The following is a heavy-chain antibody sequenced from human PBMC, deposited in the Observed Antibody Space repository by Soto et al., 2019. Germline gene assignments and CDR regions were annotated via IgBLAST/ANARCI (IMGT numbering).Heavy chain of an antibody. CDR2: IKSKTDGGTT. D-gene: IGHD6-13*01. Sequence: GGSLRLSCAASGFTFSNAWMSWVRQAPGKGLEWVGRIKSKTDGGTTDYAAPVKGRLTSSRDDSKNTLYLQMNSLKTEGTAVYYCATEDQQLVRDFDIWGQGTMVTVSS. CDR3: ATEDQQLVRDFDI. V-gene: IGHV3-15*01. J-gene: IGHJ3*02. CDR1: GFTFSNAW.